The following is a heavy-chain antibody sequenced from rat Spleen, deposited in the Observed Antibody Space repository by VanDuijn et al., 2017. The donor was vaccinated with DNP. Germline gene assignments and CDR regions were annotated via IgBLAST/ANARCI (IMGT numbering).Heavy chain of an antibody. D-gene: IGHD1-5*01. CDR2: ITGSGGGT. J-gene: IGHJ2*01. V-gene: IGHV5-31*01. Sequence: EVQLVESGGGLVQPGRSLKLSCVAFGFTFNDYWMAWIRQVPGKGLEWLGAITGSGGGTYYSGSVKGRFTISRDNAKNPLYLQLNSVTTEDTATYYCARWKIGPHYFDYWGQGVMVTVSS. CDR1: GFTFNDYW. CDR3: ARWKIGPHYFDY.